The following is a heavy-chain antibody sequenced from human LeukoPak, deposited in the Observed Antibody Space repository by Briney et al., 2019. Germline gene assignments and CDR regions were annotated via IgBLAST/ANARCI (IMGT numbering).Heavy chain of an antibody. D-gene: IGHD3-10*01. J-gene: IGHJ4*02. Sequence: PGGSLRLSCAASGFTFSSYELNWVRQAPGKGLEWVSYISDTGSTIYYADSVEGRFTISRDNAKNTLYLQMNSLRAEDTAVYYCAKVSGSYLYYFDYWGQGTLVTVSS. CDR2: ISDTGSTI. CDR1: GFTFSSYE. V-gene: IGHV3-48*03. CDR3: AKVSGSYLYYFDY.